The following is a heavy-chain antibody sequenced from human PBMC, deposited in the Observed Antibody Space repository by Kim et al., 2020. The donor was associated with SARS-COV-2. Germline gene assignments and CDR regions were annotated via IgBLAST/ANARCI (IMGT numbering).Heavy chain of an antibody. V-gene: IGHV1-18*01. CDR1: GYTFSNYG. CDR2: ISAYNGDT. Sequence: ASVKVSCKASGYTFSNYGISWVRQAPGQGLEWMGWISAYNGDTKNAQKLQGRVTMTTDTSTSTAYMELRSLRSDDTAIYYCARDSEYSSGWIDYWSQGTLVTVSS. D-gene: IGHD6-19*01. J-gene: IGHJ4*02. CDR3: ARDSEYSSGWIDY.